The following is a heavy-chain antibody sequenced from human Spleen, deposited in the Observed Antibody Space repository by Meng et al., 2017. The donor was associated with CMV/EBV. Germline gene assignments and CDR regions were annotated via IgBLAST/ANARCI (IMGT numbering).Heavy chain of an antibody. Sequence: GESLKISCAASGFTFSSYAMHWVRQAPGKGLEWVSYISSSGSTIYYADSVKGRFTISRDNAKNSLYLQMNSLRAEDTAVYYCAEVGATGDAFDIWGQGTMVTVSS. CDR1: GFTFSSYA. D-gene: IGHD1-26*01. CDR2: ISSSGSTI. V-gene: IGHV3-48*04. J-gene: IGHJ3*02. CDR3: AEVGATGDAFDI.